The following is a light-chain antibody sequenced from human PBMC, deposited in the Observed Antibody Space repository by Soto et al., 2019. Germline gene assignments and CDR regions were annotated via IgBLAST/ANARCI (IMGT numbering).Light chain of an antibody. J-gene: IGKJ1*01. CDR2: GAS. Sequence: EIVLTESPGTLSLSPGERATLSCRASQSVSNKVAWYQQKPGQAPRLLIHGASTRSDGISARFRGSGSGTEFTLTISSLQSEDFSLYYCQQYDNWPRTFGQGTKVDIK. CDR3: QQYDNWPRT. V-gene: IGKV3-15*01. CDR1: QSVSNK.